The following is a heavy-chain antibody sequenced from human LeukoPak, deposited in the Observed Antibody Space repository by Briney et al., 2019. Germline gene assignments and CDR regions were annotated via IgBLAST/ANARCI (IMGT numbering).Heavy chain of an antibody. D-gene: IGHD6-13*01. CDR1: GFTFSSYA. Sequence: GGSLRLSCAASGFTFSSYAMTWVRQAPGKGLEWVSVISDNGAVTFYGDSVKGRFTIPRDNSKNTLYLQMSSLRAEDTAVYYCAKDRVAAAGTTDYWGQGTLVTVSS. CDR3: AKDRVAAAGTTDY. V-gene: IGHV3-23*01. J-gene: IGHJ4*02. CDR2: ISDNGAVT.